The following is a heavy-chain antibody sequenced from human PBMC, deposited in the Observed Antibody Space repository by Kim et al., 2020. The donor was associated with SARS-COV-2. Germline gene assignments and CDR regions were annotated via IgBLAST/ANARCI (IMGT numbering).Heavy chain of an antibody. CDR3: ARDRRQLVLRYYYGMDV. V-gene: IGHV3-11*05. J-gene: IGHJ6*02. Sequence: GGSLRLSCAASGFTFSDYYMSWIRQAPGKGLEWVSYISSSSYTNYADSVKGRFTISRDNAKNSLYLQMNSLRAEDTAVYYCARDRRQLVLRYYYGMDVWGQGTTVTVSS. D-gene: IGHD6-6*01. CDR1: GFTFSDYY. CDR2: ISSSSYT.